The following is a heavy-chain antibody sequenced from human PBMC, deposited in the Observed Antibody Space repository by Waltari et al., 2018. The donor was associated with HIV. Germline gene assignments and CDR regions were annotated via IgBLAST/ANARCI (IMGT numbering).Heavy chain of an antibody. CDR2: INPSDSNT. V-gene: IGHV5-51*01. Sequence: EVQLVQSGAEVKKPGESLKISCKGSGYSFTSYWIGSVRQMPGEGLEWMGIINPSDSNTRYSPSFQGQVTISADKSISTAYLQWSSLKASDTAMYYCARRGAYYGDYVEFDPWGQGTLVTVSS. CDR1: GYSFTSYW. D-gene: IGHD4-17*01. J-gene: IGHJ5*02. CDR3: ARRGAYYGDYVEFDP.